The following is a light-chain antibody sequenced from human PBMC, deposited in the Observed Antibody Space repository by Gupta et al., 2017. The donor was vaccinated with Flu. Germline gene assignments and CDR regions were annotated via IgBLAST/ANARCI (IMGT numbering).Light chain of an antibody. J-gene: IGLJ1*01. CDR2: DDS. Sequence: SYVLTQPPSVSVAQGQPAGFPCGGNNIGSKSVHWYQQKPGQAPVLVVYDDSDRPSGIPERFSGSNSGNTATLTISRVEAGDEADYYCQVWDSSSDHPNYVFGTGTKVTVL. CDR1: NIGSKS. CDR3: QVWDSSSDHPNYV. V-gene: IGLV3-21*02.